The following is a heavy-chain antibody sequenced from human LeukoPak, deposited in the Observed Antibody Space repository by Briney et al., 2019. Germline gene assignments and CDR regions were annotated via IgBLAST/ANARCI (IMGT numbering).Heavy chain of an antibody. J-gene: IGHJ4*02. CDR2: IHSDGSAT. D-gene: IGHD4/OR15-4a*01. CDR3: ARSVFGANSRGLDY. CDR1: GFTFSNYW. Sequence: QPGGSLRLSCAASGFTFSNYWMHWVRQAPGKGLVWVSRIHSDGSATYYADSVRGRFTISRDNAKNTLYLQMNSLRAEDTAVYYCARSVFGANSRGLDYSGQGILVTVSS. V-gene: IGHV3-74*01.